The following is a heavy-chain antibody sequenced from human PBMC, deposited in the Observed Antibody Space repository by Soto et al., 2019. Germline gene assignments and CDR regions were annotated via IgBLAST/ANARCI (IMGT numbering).Heavy chain of an antibody. CDR1: GFTFSSYG. Sequence: QVQLVESGGGVVQPGRSLRLSCAASGFTFSSYGMHWVRQAPGKGLEWVAVIWYDGSNKYYADSVKGRFTISRDNSKNTLYLQMNSLRAEDTAVYYCARRPLTVTPTVGYFDLWGRGTLVTVSS. CDR2: IWYDGSNK. CDR3: ARRPLTVTPTVGYFDL. V-gene: IGHV3-33*01. J-gene: IGHJ2*01. D-gene: IGHD4-17*01.